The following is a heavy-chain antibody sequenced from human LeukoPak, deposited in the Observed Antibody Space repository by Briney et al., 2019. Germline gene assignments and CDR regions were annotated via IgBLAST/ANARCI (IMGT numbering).Heavy chain of an antibody. Sequence: PSETLSLTCAVYGGSFSGYYWSWIRQPPGKGLEWIGEINHSGSTNYNPSLKSRVTISVDTSKNQFSLKLSSVTAADTAVYYCARVGGDVLLWFGELLRDNWFDPWGQGTLVTVSS. CDR3: ARVGGDVLLWFGELLRDNWFDP. V-gene: IGHV4-34*01. CDR2: INHSGST. J-gene: IGHJ5*02. D-gene: IGHD3-10*01. CDR1: GGSFSGYY.